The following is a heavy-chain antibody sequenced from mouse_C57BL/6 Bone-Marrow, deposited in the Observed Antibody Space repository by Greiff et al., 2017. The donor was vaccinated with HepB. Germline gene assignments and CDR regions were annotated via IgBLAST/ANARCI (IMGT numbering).Heavy chain of an antibody. CDR1: GFTFSSYA. J-gene: IGHJ4*01. CDR3: ARDGATVYYYAMDY. D-gene: IGHD1-1*01. V-gene: IGHV5-4*01. CDR2: ISDGGSYT. Sequence: EVKLMESGGGLVKPGGSLKLSCAASGFTFSSYAMSWVRQTPEKRLEWVATISDGGSYTYYPDNVKGRFTISRDNAKNNLYLQMSHLKSEDTAMYYCARDGATVYYYAMDYWGQGTSVTVSS.